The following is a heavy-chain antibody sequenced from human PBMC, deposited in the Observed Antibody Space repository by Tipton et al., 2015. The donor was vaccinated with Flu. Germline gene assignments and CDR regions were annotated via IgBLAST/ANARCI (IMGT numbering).Heavy chain of an antibody. CDR2: IYYSGST. J-gene: IGHJ3*02. V-gene: IGHV4-61*01. D-gene: IGHD6-19*01. CDR3: ARDRPARVSSGWYRAFDI. Sequence: TLSLTCTVSGGSVSSGSYYWSWARQPPGKGLEWIGYIYYSGSTNYNPSLKSRVTISVDTSKNQFSLKLSSVTAADTAVYYCARDRPARVSSGWYRAFDIWGQGTMVTVSS. CDR1: GGSVSSGSYY.